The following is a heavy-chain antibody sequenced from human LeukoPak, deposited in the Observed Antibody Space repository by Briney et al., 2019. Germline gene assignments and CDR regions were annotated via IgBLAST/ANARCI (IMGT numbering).Heavy chain of an antibody. CDR1: GGTFSSYA. J-gene: IGHJ4*02. Sequence: SVKVSCKASGGTFSSYAISWVRQAPGQGLEWMGRIIPILGIANYAQKFQGRVTITADKSTSTAYMELSSLRSEDTAVYYCAREANSNYPFDYWGQGTLVTVSS. CDR2: IIPILGIA. CDR3: AREANSNYPFDY. D-gene: IGHD4-11*01. V-gene: IGHV1-69*04.